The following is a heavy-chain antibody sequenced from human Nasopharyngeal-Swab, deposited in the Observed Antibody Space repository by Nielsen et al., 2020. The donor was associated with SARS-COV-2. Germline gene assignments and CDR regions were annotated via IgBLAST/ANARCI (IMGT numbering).Heavy chain of an antibody. CDR2: ISSSSSTI. V-gene: IGHV3-48*04. CDR3: ARGRGGGYDPWGYYYYDMDV. Sequence: GGSLRLSCAASGFTFSSYSMNWVRQAPGKGLEWVSYISSSSSTIYYADSVKGRFTISRDNPKNSLYLQMNSLRAEDTAVYYCARGRGGGYDPWGYYYYDMDVWGHGTTVTVSS. CDR1: GFTFSSYS. D-gene: IGHD5-12*01. J-gene: IGHJ6*02.